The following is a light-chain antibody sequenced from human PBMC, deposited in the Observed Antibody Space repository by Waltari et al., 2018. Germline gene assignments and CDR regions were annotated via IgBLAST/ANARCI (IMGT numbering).Light chain of an antibody. CDR2: GAS. V-gene: IGKV3-20*01. J-gene: IGKJ1*01. CDR3: QHYLRLPVT. Sequence: EIVLTQSPGTLSLSVGGRAPVSCRASESVSRALAWYQQKPGQAPRLLIYGASARATGIPDRFSGSGSGTDFSLTISRLEPDDFAVYYCQHYLRLPVTFGQGTTVEI. CDR1: ESVSRA.